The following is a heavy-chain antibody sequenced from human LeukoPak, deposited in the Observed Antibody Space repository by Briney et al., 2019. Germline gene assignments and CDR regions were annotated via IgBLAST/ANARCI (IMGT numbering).Heavy chain of an antibody. V-gene: IGHV3-30*18. D-gene: IGHD3-22*01. Sequence: PGGSLRLSCAASGSTFSSYGMHWVRQAPGKGLEWVAVISYDGSNKYYADSVKGRFTISRDNSKNTLYLQMNSLRAEDTAVYYCAKDLGHFYDSMSPWGQGTLVTVSS. CDR2: ISYDGSNK. J-gene: IGHJ5*02. CDR3: AKDLGHFYDSMSP. CDR1: GSTFSSYG.